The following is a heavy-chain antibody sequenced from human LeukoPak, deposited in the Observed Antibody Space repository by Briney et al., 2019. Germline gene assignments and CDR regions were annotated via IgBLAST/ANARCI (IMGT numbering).Heavy chain of an antibody. V-gene: IGHV1-46*01. CDR1: GYTFTSYY. D-gene: IGHD3-10*02. CDR2: INPSGGST. CDR3: ARVFPVYYYGMDV. Sequence: APVKVSCKASGYTFTSYYMHWVRQAPGQGLEWMGIINPSGGSTSYAQKFQGRVTMTRDTSTSTVYMELSSLRSEDTAVYYCARVFPVYYYGMDVWGQGTTVTVSS. J-gene: IGHJ6*02.